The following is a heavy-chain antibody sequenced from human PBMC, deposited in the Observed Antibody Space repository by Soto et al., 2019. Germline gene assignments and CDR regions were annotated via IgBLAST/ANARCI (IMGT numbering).Heavy chain of an antibody. J-gene: IGHJ4*02. D-gene: IGHD3-16*01. V-gene: IGHV1-18*01. CDR3: ARDAQGVFLHY. CDR2: RSAYNGNT. CDR1: GYTVTSYG. Sequence: QVQLVQSGAEVKKPGASVKVSCKASGYTVTSYGIRWVRQAPGQGLEWMGWRSAYNGNTNHAQKLQGRVTMTRDTSTSRAYMELRGLRSDDTAVYYCARDAQGVFLHYWGQGTVVPVSS.